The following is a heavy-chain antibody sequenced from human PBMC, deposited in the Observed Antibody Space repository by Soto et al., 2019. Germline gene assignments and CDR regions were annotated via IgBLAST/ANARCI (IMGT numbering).Heavy chain of an antibody. CDR1: GYTFTSYA. V-gene: IGHV1-3*01. Sequence: AASVKVSCKASGYTFTSYAMHWVRQAPGQRLEWMGWINAGNGNTKYSQKFQGRVTITRDTSASTAYMELSSLRSEDTAVYYCARTETTFNWFDPGGQGTLVTGSS. CDR3: ARTETTFNWFDP. CDR2: INAGNGNT. D-gene: IGHD1-7*01. J-gene: IGHJ5*02.